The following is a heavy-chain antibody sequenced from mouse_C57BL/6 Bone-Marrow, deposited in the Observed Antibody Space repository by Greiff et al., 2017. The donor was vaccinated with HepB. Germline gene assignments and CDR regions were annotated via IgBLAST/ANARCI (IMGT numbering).Heavy chain of an antibody. V-gene: IGHV10-1*01. CDR2: IRSKSNNYAT. Sequence: EVKLVESGGGLVQPKGSLKLSCAASGFSFNTYAMNWVRQAPGKGLEWVARIRSKSNNYATYYADSVKDRFTISRDDSESMLYLQMNNLKTEDTAMYYCVRQRYYALFAYWGQGTLVTVSA. J-gene: IGHJ3*01. CDR3: VRQRYYALFAY. D-gene: IGHD1-1*01. CDR1: GFSFNTYA.